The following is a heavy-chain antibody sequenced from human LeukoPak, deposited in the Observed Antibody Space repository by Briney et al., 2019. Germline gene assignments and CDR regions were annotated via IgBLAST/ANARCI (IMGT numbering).Heavy chain of an antibody. V-gene: IGHV1-2*02. CDR1: GYRFTDYY. CDR3: ARRIAALGNDAFDI. J-gene: IGHJ3*02. CDR2: INPNSGDI. D-gene: IGHD6-13*01. Sequence: GASVTVSCKASGYRFTDYYIHWVRQAPGQGLEWMGWINPNSGDINYAQKFQGRVTMTRDTSISTAYMELSRLRFDDTAVYYCARRIAALGNDAFDIWGQGTMLTVSS.